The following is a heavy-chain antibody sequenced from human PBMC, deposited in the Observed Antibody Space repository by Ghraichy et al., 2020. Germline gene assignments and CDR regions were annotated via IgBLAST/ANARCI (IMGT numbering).Heavy chain of an antibody. D-gene: IGHD2-15*01. Sequence: SETLSLTCTVSGGSISSGGYYWSWIRQHPGKGLEWIGYIYYSGSTYYNPSLKSRVTISVDTSKNQFSLKLSSVTAADTAVYYCARDQIYGVRSALHYGMDVWGQGTTVTVSS. CDR1: GGSISSGGYY. J-gene: IGHJ6*02. V-gene: IGHV4-31*03. CDR3: ARDQIYGVRSALHYGMDV. CDR2: IYYSGST.